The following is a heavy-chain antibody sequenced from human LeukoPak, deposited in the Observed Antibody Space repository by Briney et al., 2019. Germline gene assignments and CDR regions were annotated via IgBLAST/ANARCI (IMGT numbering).Heavy chain of an antibody. Sequence: SETLSLTCTVSGGSISSYYWGWIRQPPGKGLEWIGSIYHSGSTYYNPSLKSRVTISVDTSKNQFSLKLSSVTAADTAVYYCARMETVRGVIMRYYYYMDVWGKGTTVTVSS. D-gene: IGHD3-10*01. V-gene: IGHV4-38-2*02. CDR3: ARMETVRGVIMRYYYYMDV. CDR1: GGSISSYY. J-gene: IGHJ6*03. CDR2: IYHSGST.